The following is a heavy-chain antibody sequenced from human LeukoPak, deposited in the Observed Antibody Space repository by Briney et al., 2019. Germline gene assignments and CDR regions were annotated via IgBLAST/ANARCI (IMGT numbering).Heavy chain of an antibody. CDR2: IRSKTNNYAT. Sequence: GGSLRLSCAASGFTFSGSALHWVRQASGKGLEWIGRIRSKTNNYATTYAASVTGRFTISRDDAENTAYLQMNSLKTEDTAVYYCAKGRVWRTMIVAKDAFDIWGQGTMVTVSS. CDR1: GFTFSGSA. V-gene: IGHV3-73*01. CDR3: AKGRVWRTMIVAKDAFDI. D-gene: IGHD3-22*01. J-gene: IGHJ3*02.